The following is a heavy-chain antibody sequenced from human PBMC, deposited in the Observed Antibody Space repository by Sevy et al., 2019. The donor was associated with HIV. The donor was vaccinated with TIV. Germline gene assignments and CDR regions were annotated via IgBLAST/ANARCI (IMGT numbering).Heavy chain of an antibody. CDR1: GYTFTSYI. J-gene: IGHJ1*01. V-gene: IGHV1-18*01. CDR3: ARAPSGSQGPGQYFHH. CDR2: ISAYNGDT. D-gene: IGHD1-26*01. Sequence: ASVKVSCKTSGYTFTSYIISWVRQASGQGLEWMGRISAYNGDTKYAQKLQGRVTMTTDTSTSTAYMELRSLKSDDTAVYYCARAPSGSQGPGQYFHHWGQGTLVTVSS.